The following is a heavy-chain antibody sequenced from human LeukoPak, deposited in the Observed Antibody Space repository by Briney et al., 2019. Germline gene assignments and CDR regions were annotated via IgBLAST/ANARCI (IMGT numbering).Heavy chain of an antibody. D-gene: IGHD3-3*01. V-gene: IGHV4-39*01. J-gene: IGHJ5*02. CDR1: GGSISSSSYY. CDR3: ARHYDFWSGYPGNWFDP. Sequence: SETLSLTCTVSGGSISSSSYYWGWIRQPPGKGLEWIGGIYYSGSTYYNPSLKSRVTISVDTSKNQFSLKLSSVTAADTAVYYCARHYDFWSGYPGNWFDPWGQGTLVTVSS. CDR2: IYYSGST.